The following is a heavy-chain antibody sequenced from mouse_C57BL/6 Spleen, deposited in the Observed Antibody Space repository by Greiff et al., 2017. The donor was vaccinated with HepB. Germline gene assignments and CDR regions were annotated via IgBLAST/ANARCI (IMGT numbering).Heavy chain of an antibody. CDR3: ARASPSDSSSWFAY. V-gene: IGHV1-52*01. J-gene: IGHJ3*01. CDR1: GYTFTSYW. Sequence: QVQLQQPGAELVRPGSSVKLSCKASGYTFTSYWMHWVKQRPIQGLEWIGNIDPSDSETHYNQKFKDKATLTVDKSSSTAYMQLSSLTSEDSAVYYCARASPSDSSSWFAYWGQGTLVTVSA. D-gene: IGHD1-1*01. CDR2: IDPSDSET.